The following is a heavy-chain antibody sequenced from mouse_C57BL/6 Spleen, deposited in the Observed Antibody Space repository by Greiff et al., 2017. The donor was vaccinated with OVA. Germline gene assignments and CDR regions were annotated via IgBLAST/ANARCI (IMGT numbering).Heavy chain of an antibody. V-gene: IGHV1-42*01. CDR1: GYSFTGYY. CDR2: INPSTGGT. J-gene: IGHJ1*03. CDR3: ARRYYGSYWYFDV. D-gene: IGHD1-1*01. Sequence: VQLQQSGPELVKPGASVKISCKASGYSFTGYYMNWVKQSPEQSLEWIGEINPSTGGTTYNQKFKAKATLTVDKSSSTAYMQLKSLTSEDSAVYYCARRYYGSYWYFDVWGTGTTVTVSS.